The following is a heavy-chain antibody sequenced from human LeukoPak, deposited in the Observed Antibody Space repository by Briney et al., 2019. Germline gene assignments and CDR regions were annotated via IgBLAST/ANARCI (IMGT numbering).Heavy chain of an antibody. J-gene: IGHJ4*02. CDR1: GYTFSNYD. CDR3: ARDRHYYGSGSYYAHDY. Sequence: ASVKVSCKASGYTFSNYDMNWVRQAPGQGLEWMGWISAYNGNTNYAQKLQGRVTMTTDTSTSTAYMELRSLRSDDTAVYYCARDRHYYGSGSYYAHDYWGQGTLVTVSS. CDR2: ISAYNGNT. V-gene: IGHV1-18*04. D-gene: IGHD3-10*01.